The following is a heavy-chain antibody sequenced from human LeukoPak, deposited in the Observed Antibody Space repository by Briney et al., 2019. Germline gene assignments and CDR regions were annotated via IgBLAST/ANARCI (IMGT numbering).Heavy chain of an antibody. Sequence: PGGSLRLSCAASGFTFSDYYMSWIRQTPGKGLEWTSYISGSGRTIYYEDSVRGRFTISRDNAKNSLYLQMNSLRAEDTAVYYCASFTYYYDSSGLREPGWGQGTLVTVSS. D-gene: IGHD3-22*01. V-gene: IGHV3-11*04. CDR1: GFTFSDYY. J-gene: IGHJ4*02. CDR2: ISGSGRTI. CDR3: ASFTYYYDSSGLREPG.